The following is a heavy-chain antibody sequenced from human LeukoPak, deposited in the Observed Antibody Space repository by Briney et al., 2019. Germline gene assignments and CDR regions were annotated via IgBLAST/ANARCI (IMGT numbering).Heavy chain of an antibody. CDR3: ARDPQAAMVDMDV. Sequence: ASVKVSCKASGYTFTDYYIHWVRRAPGQGLEWMGWIYPNSGDTNYAQKFQGRVTMTRDTSISTAYMELGRLTSDDTAVYYCARDPQAAMVDMDVWGQGPRSPSP. D-gene: IGHD5-18*01. J-gene: IGHJ6*02. CDR2: IYPNSGDT. V-gene: IGHV1-2*02. CDR1: GYTFTDYY.